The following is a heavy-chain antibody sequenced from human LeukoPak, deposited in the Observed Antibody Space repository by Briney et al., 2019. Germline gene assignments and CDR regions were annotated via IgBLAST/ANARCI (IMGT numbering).Heavy chain of an antibody. D-gene: IGHD4-23*01. Sequence: SETLSLTCTVSGGSISSYYWCWIRQPAGKGLGWIGRIYTSGSTNYNPSPKSRVTMSVDTSKNQFSLKLSSVTAADTAVYYCARYGGNSGFDYWGQGTLVTVSS. CDR1: GGSISSYY. J-gene: IGHJ4*02. V-gene: IGHV4-4*07. CDR2: IYTSGST. CDR3: ARYGGNSGFDY.